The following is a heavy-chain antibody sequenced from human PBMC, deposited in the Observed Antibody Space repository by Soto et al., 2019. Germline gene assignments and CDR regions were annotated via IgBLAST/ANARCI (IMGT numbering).Heavy chain of an antibody. Sequence: SETLSLTCTVSGGSISSYYWSWIRQPPGKGLEWIGYIYYSGSTNYNPSLKSRVTISVDTSKNQFSLKLSSVTAADTAVYYCARQDSGYGGQYYMDVWGKGTTVTVSS. CDR3: ARQDSGYGGQYYMDV. J-gene: IGHJ6*03. CDR1: GGSISSYY. D-gene: IGHD5-12*01. V-gene: IGHV4-59*08. CDR2: IYYSGST.